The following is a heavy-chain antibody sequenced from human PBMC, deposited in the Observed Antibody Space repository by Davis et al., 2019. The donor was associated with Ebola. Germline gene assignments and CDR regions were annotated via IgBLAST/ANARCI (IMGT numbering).Heavy chain of an antibody. Sequence: GESLKISCAASGFTVSSNHMSWVRQAPGKGLEWVSVIYDRSTAYAGSVRGRFTISRDKSNNTLYLDMNSLRVDDTAVYYCATTQWLREFHNWGQGTLVTVSS. V-gene: IGHV3-53*05. CDR1: GFTVSSNH. CDR3: ATTQWLREFHN. CDR2: IYDRST. J-gene: IGHJ4*02. D-gene: IGHD6-19*01.